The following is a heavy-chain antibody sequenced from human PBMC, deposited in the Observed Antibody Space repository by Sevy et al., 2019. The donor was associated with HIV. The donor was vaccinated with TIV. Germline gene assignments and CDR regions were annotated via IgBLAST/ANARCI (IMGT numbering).Heavy chain of an antibody. CDR2: IYPGDSDT. D-gene: IGHD3-22*01. J-gene: IGHJ4*02. CDR1: GYSFTSYW. V-gene: IGHV5-51*01. CDR3: ARVPYVRSGYYDY. Sequence: GESVKISCMGSGYSFTSYWIGWVRQMPGKGLEWMGIIYPGDSDTRYSPSFQGQVTISADKSISTAYLQWSSLKASDTAMYYCARVPYVRSGYYDYWGQGTLVTVSS.